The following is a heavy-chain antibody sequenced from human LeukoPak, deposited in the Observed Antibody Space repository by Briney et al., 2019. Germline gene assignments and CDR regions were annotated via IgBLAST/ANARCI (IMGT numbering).Heavy chain of an antibody. CDR2: ITNDGSST. V-gene: IGHV3-74*01. J-gene: IGHJ2*01. D-gene: IGHD1-1*01. Sequence: GRSLRLSCAASGLTFSSHWMHWVRQAPGKGLVWVSRITNDGSSTTYADSVKGRFTISRDNSKNTLYLQMNSLRAEDTAVYYCARELISTTWRGNRSYFDLWGRGTLVTVSS. CDR1: GLTFSSHW. CDR3: ARELISTTWRGNRSYFDL.